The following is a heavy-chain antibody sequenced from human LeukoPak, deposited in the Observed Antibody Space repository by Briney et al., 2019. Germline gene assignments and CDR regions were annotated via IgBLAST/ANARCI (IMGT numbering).Heavy chain of an antibody. CDR3: ARDYYGSGSYDMDAFDI. CDR2: ISSYNGNT. CDR1: GYTFVTYG. D-gene: IGHD3-10*01. Sequence: PGASVKVSCKASGYTFVTYGISWVRQAPGQGLEWMGRISSYNGNTEYAQKFQGRVTMTTDTSTSTAYMQVRSLRSDDTAVYYCARDYYGSGSYDMDAFDIWGQGTMVTVSS. V-gene: IGHV1-18*04. J-gene: IGHJ3*02.